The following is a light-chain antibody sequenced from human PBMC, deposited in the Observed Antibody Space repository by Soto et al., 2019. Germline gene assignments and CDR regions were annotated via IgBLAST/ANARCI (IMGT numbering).Light chain of an antibody. CDR2: DVS. Sequence: DIQMTQSPSTLSASVGDRVTISCRANQSISRWLAWYQQKPGKAPQLLMFDVSRRETGIPSRFSGSGSGTEFTLTISGLQPDDFATYYCQQYISFFYSFGQGTRL. J-gene: IGKJ2*01. CDR1: QSISRW. V-gene: IGKV1-5*01. CDR3: QQYISFFYS.